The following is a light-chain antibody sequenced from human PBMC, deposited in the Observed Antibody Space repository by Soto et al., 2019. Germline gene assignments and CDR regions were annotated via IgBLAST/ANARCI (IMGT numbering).Light chain of an antibody. J-gene: IGLJ2*01. CDR3: SSYTTSNTLV. V-gene: IGLV2-14*03. CDR1: SSDVGAYNF. CDR2: DVT. Sequence: QSVLTQPASVSGSPGQSITISCTGTSSDVGAYNFVSWYQQHPGKAPNLMIYDVTNRPSGVSSRFSSSKSGNTASRAISGLQAEDEADYYCSSYTTSNTLVFGGGTKVTVL.